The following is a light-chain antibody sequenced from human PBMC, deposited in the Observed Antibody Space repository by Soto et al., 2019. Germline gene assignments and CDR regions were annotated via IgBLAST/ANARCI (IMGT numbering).Light chain of an antibody. CDR1: QSISSNY. V-gene: IGKV3-20*01. CDR3: QQYSSSPPEFT. J-gene: IGKJ3*01. CDR2: GAS. Sequence: EIVLTQSPGTLSLSPGERATLSCRASQSISSNYLAWYQQRPGLAPRLLIFGASYRATGIPDRFSGSGSGTDFTLTISRLEPEDFAVYYCQQYSSSPPEFTFGPGTRVDSK.